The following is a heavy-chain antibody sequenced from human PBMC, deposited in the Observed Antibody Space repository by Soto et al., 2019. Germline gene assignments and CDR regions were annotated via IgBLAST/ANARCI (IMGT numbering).Heavy chain of an antibody. Sequence: SETLSLTCTVSGGSISSGDYYWSWIRQPPGKGLEWIGYIYYSGSTYYNPSLKSRVTISVDTSKNQFSLKLSSVTAADTAVYYCASSRDDYIWGSHWFDPWGQGTLVTVSS. CDR1: GGSISSGDYY. D-gene: IGHD3-16*01. J-gene: IGHJ5*02. CDR2: IYYSGST. CDR3: ASSRDDYIWGSHWFDP. V-gene: IGHV4-30-4*01.